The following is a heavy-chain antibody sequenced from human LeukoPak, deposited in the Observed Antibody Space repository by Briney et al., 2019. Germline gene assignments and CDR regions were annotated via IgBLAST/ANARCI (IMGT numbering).Heavy chain of an antibody. CDR2: MYSGGST. CDR1: GFTFSDYY. V-gene: IGHV3-66*01. D-gene: IGHD2-2*01. J-gene: IGHJ6*02. Sequence: GSLRLSCAASGFTFSDYYMSWIRQAPGKGLEWVSVMYSGGSTFYGDSVKGRFTISRDNSMNTLYLQMNSLRVDDTAVYYCAREQVVVGRGYYGMDVWGQGTTVTVSS. CDR3: AREQVVVGRGYYGMDV.